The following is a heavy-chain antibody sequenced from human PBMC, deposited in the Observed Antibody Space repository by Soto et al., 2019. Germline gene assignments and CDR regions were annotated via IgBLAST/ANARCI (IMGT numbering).Heavy chain of an antibody. J-gene: IGHJ4*02. CDR1: GDSLTNGTYY. CDR2: IYHRGRT. D-gene: IGHD2-2*01. CDR3: AREDRPGISYFDL. V-gene: IGHV4-31*03. Sequence: QVHLQESGPGLVQPSQTLSLTCTVSGDSLTNGTYYWTWIRQHPGKGLEWIGYIYHRGRTNYNPSLKSRISISVDTSENQSSLKLSSVTAAYTDVYFGAREDRPGISYFDLWGQGTLVTVSS.